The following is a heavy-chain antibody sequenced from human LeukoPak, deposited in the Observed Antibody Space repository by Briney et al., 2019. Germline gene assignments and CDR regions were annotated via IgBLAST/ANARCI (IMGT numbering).Heavy chain of an antibody. J-gene: IGHJ4*02. V-gene: IGHV4-34*01. CDR3: ARGRSYIVLMVYAAYFDY. CDR1: GGSFSGYY. Sequence: SETLSLTCAVYGGSFSGYYWSWIRQPPGKGLEWIGEINHSGSTNYNPSLKSRVTISVDTSKNQFSLKLSSVTAADTAVYYCARGRSYIVLMVYAAYFDYWGQGTLVTVSS. CDR2: INHSGST. D-gene: IGHD2-8*01.